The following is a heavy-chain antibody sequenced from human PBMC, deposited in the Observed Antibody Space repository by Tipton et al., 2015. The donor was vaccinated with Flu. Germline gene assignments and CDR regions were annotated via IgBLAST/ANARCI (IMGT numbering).Heavy chain of an antibody. V-gene: IGHV4-59*01. D-gene: IGHD2-2*01. CDR3: ARGDCSSTSCLDY. CDR2: IYYSGST. CDR1: GGSISSYY. J-gene: IGHJ4*02. Sequence: TLSLTCTVSGGSISSYYWRWIRQPPGKGLEWIGYIYYSGSTNYNPSLKSRVTISADTSNNQFSLKLSSVTAADTAVYYCARGDCSSTSCLDYWGQGTLVTVSS.